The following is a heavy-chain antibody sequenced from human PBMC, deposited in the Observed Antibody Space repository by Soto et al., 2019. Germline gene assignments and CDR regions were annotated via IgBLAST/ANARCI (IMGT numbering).Heavy chain of an antibody. CDR2: ISAYNGNT. D-gene: IGHD1-26*01. CDR1: GYTFTRYC. V-gene: IGHV1-18*01. J-gene: IGHJ5*02. Sequence: ASVNVSCKSSGYTFTRYCISWVRQAPGQGLEWMGWISAYNGNTNYAQKLQGRVTMTTDTSTSTAYMELRSLRSDDTAVYYCAREGRLGNWFDPWGQGTLVTVSS. CDR3: AREGRLGNWFDP.